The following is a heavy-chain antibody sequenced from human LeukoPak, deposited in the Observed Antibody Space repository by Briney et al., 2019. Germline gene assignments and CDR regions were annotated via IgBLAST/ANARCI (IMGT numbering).Heavy chain of an antibody. CDR2: ITSGGDYI. CDR1: GFTFNTFN. D-gene: IGHD3-9*01. V-gene: IGHV3-21*01. Sequence: PGGSLRLSCAASGFTFNTFNENWVRQAPGKGLEWVSSITSGGDYIYYADSVRGRFTTSRDNAKNSLSLQLNSLRVEDTAVYYCARGHYDVLAASYKWTPDYWGQGTLVTVSS. CDR3: ARGHYDVLAASYKWTPDY. J-gene: IGHJ4*02.